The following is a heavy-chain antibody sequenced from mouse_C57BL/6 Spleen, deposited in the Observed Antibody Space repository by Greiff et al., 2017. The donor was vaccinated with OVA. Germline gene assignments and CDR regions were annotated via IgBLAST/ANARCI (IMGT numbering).Heavy chain of an antibody. CDR2: ISGGGGNT. V-gene: IGHV5-9*01. J-gene: IGHJ4*01. Sequence: EVQRVESGGGLVKPGGSLKLSCAASGFTFSSYTMSWVRQTPEKRLEWVATISGGGGNTYYPDSVKGRFTISRDNAKNTLYLQMSSLRSEDTALYYCARQYYHGSRTSYYAMDYWGQGTSVTVSS. D-gene: IGHD1-1*01. CDR3: ARQYYHGSRTSYYAMDY. CDR1: GFTFSSYT.